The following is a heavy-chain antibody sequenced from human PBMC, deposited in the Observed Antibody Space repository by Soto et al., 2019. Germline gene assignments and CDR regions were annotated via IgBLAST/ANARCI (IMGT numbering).Heavy chain of an antibody. V-gene: IGHV4-31*03. Sequence: QVQLQESGPGLVKPSQTLSLTCTVSGGSISSGGYYWSWIRQHPGKGLEWIGYIYYSGSTYYNPSLTSRVTISVDTSKNQFSLKLSSVTAADTAVYYCARDCALWWGGGYYYYGMDVWGQGTTVTVSS. CDR1: GGSISSGGYY. J-gene: IGHJ6*02. D-gene: IGHD2-21*01. CDR3: ARDCALWWGGGYYYYGMDV. CDR2: IYYSGST.